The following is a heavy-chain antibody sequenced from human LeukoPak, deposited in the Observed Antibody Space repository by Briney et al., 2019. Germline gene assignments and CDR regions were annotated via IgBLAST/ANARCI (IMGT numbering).Heavy chain of an antibody. J-gene: IGHJ4*02. Sequence: SETLSLTCSVSGASISFGGYYWSWIRQHPGKGLEWIGYIYNSGSTYYNLSLKSRLIISADTSKNQFFLNMTSVTAADTAVCYCERVPLGDYFYCWGQGTLVTVAS. CDR1: GASISFGGYY. CDR2: IYNSGST. V-gene: IGHV4-31*03. CDR3: ERVPLGDYFYC. D-gene: IGHD7-27*01.